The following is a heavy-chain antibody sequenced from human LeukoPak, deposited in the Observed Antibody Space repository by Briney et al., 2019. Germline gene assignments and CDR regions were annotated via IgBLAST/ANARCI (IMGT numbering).Heavy chain of an antibody. Sequence: PGGSLRLSCAASGFTFGNYWMSWVRQAPGKRLDWVATIKEDGSDKYYVDSVKGRFTISRDNVKKSVYLQMNSLRAEDTAVYFCAREKNLGTWGQGALVTVSS. CDR3: AREKNLGT. J-gene: IGHJ4*02. CDR1: GFTFGNYW. D-gene: IGHD1-14*01. V-gene: IGHV3-7*05. CDR2: IKEDGSDK.